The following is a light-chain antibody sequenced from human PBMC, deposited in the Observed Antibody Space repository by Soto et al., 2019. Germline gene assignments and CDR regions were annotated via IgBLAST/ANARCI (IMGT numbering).Light chain of an antibody. V-gene: IGKV1-12*01. CDR1: QAIDSW. Sequence: DIQMTQSPSSVSASVGDRVTITCRASQAIDSWLAWYQQKPGEAPKLLIFTGYLLHSGVQPRFSGSGSGTDFTLTIRSLQPEDFATYYCQQTLSFPPTFGQGTKVDIK. J-gene: IGKJ1*01. CDR3: QQTLSFPPT. CDR2: TGY.